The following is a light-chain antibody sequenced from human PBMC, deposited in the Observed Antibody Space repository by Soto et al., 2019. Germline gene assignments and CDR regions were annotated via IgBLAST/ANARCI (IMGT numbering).Light chain of an antibody. Sequence: QSVLTQPASVSGSPGQSITISCTGTSSDVGSYNYVSWYQQHPGKAPKLMIYEVSNRPSGVSNRFSGSKSGNTASLTISGLQAEHEANYYCSSYTSNSTRVFGGGTQLTVL. V-gene: IGLV2-14*01. J-gene: IGLJ7*01. CDR1: SSDVGSYNY. CDR3: SSYTSNSTRV. CDR2: EVS.